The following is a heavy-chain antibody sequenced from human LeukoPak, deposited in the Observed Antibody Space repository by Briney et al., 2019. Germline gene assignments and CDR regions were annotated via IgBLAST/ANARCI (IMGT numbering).Heavy chain of an antibody. D-gene: IGHD2-8*01. Sequence: SETLSLTCAVYGGSFSGYYWSWIRQPPGKGLEWIGEINHSGSTYYNPSLKSRVTISVDTSKNQFSLKLSSVTAADTAVYYCASKTRTRYCTNGVCYGDYWGQGTLVTVSS. V-gene: IGHV4-34*01. CDR2: INHSGST. CDR3: ASKTRTRYCTNGVCYGDY. CDR1: GGSFSGYY. J-gene: IGHJ4*02.